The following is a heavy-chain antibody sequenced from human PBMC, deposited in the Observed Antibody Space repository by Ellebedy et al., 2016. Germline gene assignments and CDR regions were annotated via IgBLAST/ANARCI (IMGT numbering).Heavy chain of an antibody. CDR1: GFTFSSYA. D-gene: IGHD3-3*01. J-gene: IGHJ6*03. CDR3: AKDAVPGFSYMDV. CDR2: ISGSGGST. Sequence: GESLKISXAASGFTFSSYAMSWVRQAPGKGLEWVSAISGSGGSTYYADSVKGRFTISRDNSKNTLYLQMNSLRAEDTAVYYCAKDAVPGFSYMDVWGKGTTVTVSS. V-gene: IGHV3-23*01.